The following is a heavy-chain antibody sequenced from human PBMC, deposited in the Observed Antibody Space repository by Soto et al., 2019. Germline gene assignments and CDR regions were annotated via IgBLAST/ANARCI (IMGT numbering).Heavy chain of an antibody. CDR3: AREHHYGFGSTDYSIDV. J-gene: IGHJ6*02. V-gene: IGHV4-34*09. CDR1: GGSFSGYY. Sequence: PSETLSLTCAVYGGSFSGYYWTWIRQPPGTGLEWIGEINHSGSTNYNPSLKSRGIISVDTSKNQFSLRLDSVTAADTAVYFCAREHHYGFGSTDYSIDVWGQGTTVTVSS. D-gene: IGHD3-10*01. CDR2: INHSGST.